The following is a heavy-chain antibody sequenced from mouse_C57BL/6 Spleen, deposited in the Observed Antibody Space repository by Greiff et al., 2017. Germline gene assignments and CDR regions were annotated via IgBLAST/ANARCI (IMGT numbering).Heavy chain of an antibody. D-gene: IGHD1-1*01. CDR3: ARSTVDYAMDY. J-gene: IGHJ4*01. CDR2: IYPGDGDT. V-gene: IGHV1-80*01. Sequence: VKLQESGAELVKPGASVKISCKASGYAFSSYWMNWVKQRPGKGLEWIGQIYPGDGDTNYNGKFKGKATLTADKSSSTAYMQLSSLTSEDSAVYFCARSTVDYAMDYWGQGTSVTVSS. CDR1: GYAFSSYW.